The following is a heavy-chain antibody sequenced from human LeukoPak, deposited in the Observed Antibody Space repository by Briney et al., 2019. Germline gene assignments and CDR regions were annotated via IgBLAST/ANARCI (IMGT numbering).Heavy chain of an antibody. CDR2: ISSSGSTI. V-gene: IGHV3-48*03. CDR1: GFTFSSYK. J-gene: IGHJ6*04. D-gene: IGHD3-10*02. CDR3: AELGITMIGGV. Sequence: GGSLRLSCAASGFTFSSYKMNWVRQAPGKGLEWVSYISSSGSTIYYADSVKGRFTISRDNAKNSLYLQMNSLRAEDTAVYYCAELGITMIGGVWGKGTTVTISS.